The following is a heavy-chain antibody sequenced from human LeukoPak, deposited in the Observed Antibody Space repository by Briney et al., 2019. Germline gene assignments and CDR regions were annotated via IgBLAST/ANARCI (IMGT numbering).Heavy chain of an antibody. CDR2: IYYSGST. J-gene: IGHJ4*02. CDR3: ARLTSGYYDSSGYYSYDY. CDR1: GGSISSGDYY. V-gene: IGHV4-61*08. D-gene: IGHD3-22*01. Sequence: PSETLSLTCTVSGGSISSGDYYWSWIRQPPGKGLEWIGYIYYSGSTNYNPSLKSRVTISVDTSKNQFSLKLSSVTAADTAVYYCARLTSGYYDSSGYYSYDYWGQGTLATVSS.